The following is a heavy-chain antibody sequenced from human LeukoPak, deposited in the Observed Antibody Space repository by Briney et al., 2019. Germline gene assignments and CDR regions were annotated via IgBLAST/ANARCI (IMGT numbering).Heavy chain of an antibody. D-gene: IGHD2/OR15-2a*01. CDR3: ARGISTKGTRFDY. J-gene: IGHJ4*02. CDR2: INHSGST. CDR1: GGSFSGYY. Sequence: SETLSLTCAVCGGSFSGYYWSWIRQPPGKGLEWIGEINHSGSTNYNPSPKSRVTISVDTSKNQFSLKLSSVTAADTAVYYCARGISTKGTRFDYWGQGTLVTVSS. V-gene: IGHV4-34*01.